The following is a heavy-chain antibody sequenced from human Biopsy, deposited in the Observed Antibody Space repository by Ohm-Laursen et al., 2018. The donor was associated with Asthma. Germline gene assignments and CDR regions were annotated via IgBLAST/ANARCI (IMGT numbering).Heavy chain of an antibody. D-gene: IGHD2-21*02. CDR3: ARAQSYGDIYYGLDA. CDR1: GGSVYSYDHH. V-gene: IGHV4-30-4*01. CDR2: IFYSGST. J-gene: IGHJ6*02. Sequence: TLSLTCSVFGGSVYSYDHHWSWIRQPPGKGLEWIGFIFYSGSTFYNPSLRSRITISVDTSKRQLSLSLRSVTVADTAVYFCARAQSYGDIYYGLDAWGQGTTVTVSS.